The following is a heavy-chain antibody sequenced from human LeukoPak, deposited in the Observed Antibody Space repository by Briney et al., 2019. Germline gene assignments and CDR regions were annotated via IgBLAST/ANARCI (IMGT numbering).Heavy chain of an antibody. CDR3: ASTQTFDY. Sequence: GGSLRLSCTASGFTFSNYWMSWVPQAPGKGLEWVANIKQDGSERYYADSVRGRFTISRDNAKSSLYLQLNSLRVEDTAVYHCASTQTFDYWGQGTLVTVPS. CDR1: GFTFSNYW. V-gene: IGHV3-7*05. J-gene: IGHJ4*02. CDR2: IKQDGSER.